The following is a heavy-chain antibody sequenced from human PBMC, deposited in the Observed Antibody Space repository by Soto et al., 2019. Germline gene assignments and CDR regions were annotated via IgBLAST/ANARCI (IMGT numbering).Heavy chain of an antibody. J-gene: IGHJ6*02. CDR3: ARAPYSSSWSDYYYGMDV. CDR2: INSDGSST. D-gene: IGHD6-13*01. V-gene: IGHV3-74*01. CDR1: GFTFSSYW. Sequence: GGSLRLSCAASGFTFSSYWMHWVRQAPGKGLVWVSRINSDGSSTSYADSVKGRFTISRDNAKNTLYLQMNSLRAEDTAVYYCARAPYSSSWSDYYYGMDVWGQGTTVTVSS.